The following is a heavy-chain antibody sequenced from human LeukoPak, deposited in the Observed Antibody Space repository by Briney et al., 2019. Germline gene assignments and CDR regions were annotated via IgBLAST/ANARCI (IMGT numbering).Heavy chain of an antibody. CDR3: ARYGDSADFDY. CDR1: GFTVSSNY. J-gene: IGHJ4*02. Sequence: GGSLRLSCAASGFTVSSNYMSWVRQAPGEGLEWVSVIYSGGSTYYADSVKGRFTISRDNSKNTLYLQMNSLRAEDTAVYYCARYGDSADFDYWGQGTLVTVSS. D-gene: IGHD4-17*01. V-gene: IGHV3-53*01. CDR2: IYSGGST.